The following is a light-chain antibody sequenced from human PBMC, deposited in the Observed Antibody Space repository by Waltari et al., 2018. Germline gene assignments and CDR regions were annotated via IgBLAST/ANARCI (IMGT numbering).Light chain of an antibody. J-gene: IGKJ1*01. Sequence: IVLTQSPGTLSLSPGARATLSCRASQSVNTYLARYQQKPGQAPRRLIYGAYTRAAGSPDRFSGSGFGTDFSLTISRLEAEDFAVYYCQHHVRLPATFGQGTKVEIK. CDR3: QHHVRLPAT. CDR2: GAY. CDR1: QSVNTY. V-gene: IGKV3-20*01.